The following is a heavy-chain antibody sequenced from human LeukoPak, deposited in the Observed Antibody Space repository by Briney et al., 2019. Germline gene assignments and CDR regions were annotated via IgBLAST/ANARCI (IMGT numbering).Heavy chain of an antibody. Sequence: VASVKVSCKASGYSFTAYYMHWVRQAPGQGLEWMGWINPNSGGTNYAQKFQGRVTMTRDTSISTAYMELSRLRSDDTAMYYCARLLWKYYFETSGYSGDDHWGQGTLVTVSS. V-gene: IGHV1-2*02. J-gene: IGHJ4*02. CDR3: ARLLWKYYFETSGYSGDDH. D-gene: IGHD3-22*01. CDR1: GYSFTAYY. CDR2: INPNSGGT.